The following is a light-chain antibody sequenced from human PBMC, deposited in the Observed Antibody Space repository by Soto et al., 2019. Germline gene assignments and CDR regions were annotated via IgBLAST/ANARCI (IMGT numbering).Light chain of an antibody. CDR3: QQYGSSPWT. CDR2: GAS. V-gene: IGKV3-20*01. J-gene: IGKJ1*01. CDR1: QSVSSNS. Sequence: IVLTQSPGTRSLSPGDRATLSFRASQSVSSNSLAWYQRRPGHAHRLPTYGASSRITGIPDRFSGSGSGTDFTLTISRLEPEEFAVYYCQQYGSSPWTFGQGTKVDI.